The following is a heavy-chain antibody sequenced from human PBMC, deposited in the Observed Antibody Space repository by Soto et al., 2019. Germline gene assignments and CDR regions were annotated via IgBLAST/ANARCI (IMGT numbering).Heavy chain of an antibody. CDR1: GFTVSSKY. J-gene: IGHJ4*02. D-gene: IGHD6-19*01. V-gene: IGHV3-53*01. Sequence: EVQLVESGGGLIQPGGSLRLSCAASGFTVSSKYMTWVRQAPGKGLEWVSVIYGGGTTYYADSVKGRFTISRDNSKNTLDLQMNSLRAEHTAVYYCVQTTGWPGFDFWGQGTLVTVSS. CDR3: VQTTGWPGFDF. CDR2: IYGGGTT.